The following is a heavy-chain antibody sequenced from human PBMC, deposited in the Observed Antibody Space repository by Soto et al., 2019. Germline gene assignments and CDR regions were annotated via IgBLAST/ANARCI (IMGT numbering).Heavy chain of an antibody. J-gene: IGHJ4*02. Sequence: GGSLRLSCAASGFTFSSYWMSWVRQAPGKGLEWVANIKQDGSEKYYVDSVKGRFTISRDNAKNSLYLQMNSLRAEDTAVYYCARGGWVYGDYRTPAPLDYWGQGTLVTVSS. CDR3: ARGGWVYGDYRTPAPLDY. CDR1: GFTFSSYW. CDR2: IKQDGSEK. V-gene: IGHV3-7*01. D-gene: IGHD4-17*01.